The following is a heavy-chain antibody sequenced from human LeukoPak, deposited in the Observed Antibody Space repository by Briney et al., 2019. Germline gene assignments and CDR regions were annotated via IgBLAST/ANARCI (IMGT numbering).Heavy chain of an antibody. D-gene: IGHD3-3*01. CDR1: GFTFSSCA. CDR3: AKVILGVNVPHWFDP. V-gene: IGHV3-23*01. Sequence: GGSLRLSCEVSGFTFSSCAMSWVRQAPGKGLAWVSAISGGGGSTSYADSVKGRFTISRDNSKNTLYLQMSSLRAEDTAVYYCAKVILGVNVPHWFDPWGQGTLVTVSS. J-gene: IGHJ5*02. CDR2: ISGGGGST.